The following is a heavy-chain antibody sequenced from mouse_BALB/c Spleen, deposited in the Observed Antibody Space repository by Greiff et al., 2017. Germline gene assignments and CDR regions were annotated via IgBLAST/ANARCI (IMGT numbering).Heavy chain of an antibody. V-gene: IGHV7-3*02. D-gene: IGHD1-1*02. Sequence: EVQVVESGGGLVQPGGSLRLSCATSGFTFTDYYMSWVRQPPGKALEWLGFIRNKANGYTTEYSASVKGRFTISRDNSQSILYLQMNTLRAEDSATYYCARDSYGYFDYWGQGTTLTVSS. CDR2: IRNKANGYTT. CDR1: GFTFTDYY. J-gene: IGHJ2*01. CDR3: ARDSYGYFDY.